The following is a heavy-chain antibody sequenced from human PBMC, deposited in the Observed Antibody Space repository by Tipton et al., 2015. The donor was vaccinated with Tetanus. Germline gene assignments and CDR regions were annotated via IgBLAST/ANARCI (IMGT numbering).Heavy chain of an antibody. V-gene: IGHV4-59*01. J-gene: IGHJ4*02. CDR2: IFYAGST. Sequence: LRLSCTVSGVSISSYYWSWIRQSPGKGLEWIGYIFYAGSTNSNPSLKSRVTTSVDKAKNQFSLKLTSVTAADTAVYYCARATEHDIMTGYDNWGPGTQVTVSS. CDR3: ARATEHDIMTGYDN. D-gene: IGHD3-9*01. CDR1: GVSISSYY.